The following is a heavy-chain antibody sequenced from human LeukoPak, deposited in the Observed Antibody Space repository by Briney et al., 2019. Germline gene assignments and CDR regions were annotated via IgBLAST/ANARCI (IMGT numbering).Heavy chain of an antibody. V-gene: IGHV1-18*01. Sequence: ASVKISCKASGYTFTSCGISWVRQAPGQGLEWMGWISAYNGNTNYARKLQGRVTMTTDTSTSTAYMELRSLRSDDTAVYYCATSYDILTGPLDVWGQGTTVTVSS. J-gene: IGHJ6*02. CDR1: GYTFTSCG. CDR2: ISAYNGNT. D-gene: IGHD3-9*01. CDR3: ATSYDILTGPLDV.